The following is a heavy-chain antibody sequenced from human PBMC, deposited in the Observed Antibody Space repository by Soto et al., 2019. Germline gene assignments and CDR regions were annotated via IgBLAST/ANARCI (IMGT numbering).Heavy chain of an antibody. D-gene: IGHD5-12*01. Sequence: PSETLSLTCTVSGGSISSYYWSWIRQPPGKGLEWIGYIYYSGSTNYNPSLKSRVTISVDTSKNQFSLKLSSVTAADTAVYYCAKFRDGYISDAFDIWGQGTMVTVSS. V-gene: IGHV4-59*08. J-gene: IGHJ3*02. CDR3: AKFRDGYISDAFDI. CDR2: IYYSGST. CDR1: GGSISSYY.